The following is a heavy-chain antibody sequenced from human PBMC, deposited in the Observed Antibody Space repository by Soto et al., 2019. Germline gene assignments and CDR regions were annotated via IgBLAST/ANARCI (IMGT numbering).Heavy chain of an antibody. CDR1: GGYFSGYY. Sequence: PSQPRSLTRAVYGGYFSGYYWSWIRHPPGMGLEWIGEINHSGSTNYNPSLKSRVTISVDTSKNQFSLKLSSVTAADTAVFYCARGSAWAARLDWFDPWGEGTLVTV. CDR3: ARGSAWAARLDWFDP. D-gene: IGHD6-6*01. J-gene: IGHJ5*02. CDR2: INHSGST. V-gene: IGHV4-34*01.